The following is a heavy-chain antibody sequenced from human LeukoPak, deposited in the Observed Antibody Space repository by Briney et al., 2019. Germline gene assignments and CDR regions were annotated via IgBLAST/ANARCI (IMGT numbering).Heavy chain of an antibody. CDR2: ISGSGGTT. CDR1: GFTFSSYA. V-gene: IGHV3-23*01. Sequence: GGSLRLSCAASGFTFSSYAMGWVRQAPGKGLEWVSSISGSGGTTYYADFVKGRFTISRDNSNNTLYLQMRSLTAEDTAVYFCAKVSAFYYDSGGYSAPFDYWGQGTLVPVSS. D-gene: IGHD3-22*01. CDR3: AKVSAFYYDSGGYSAPFDY. J-gene: IGHJ4*02.